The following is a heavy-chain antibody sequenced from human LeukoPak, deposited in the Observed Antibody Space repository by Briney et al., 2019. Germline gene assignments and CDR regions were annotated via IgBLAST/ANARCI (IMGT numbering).Heavy chain of an antibody. CDR1: GDSISSYY. CDR3: ARGKYDASGYYQQFEF. J-gene: IGHJ4*02. V-gene: IGHV4-4*07. Sequence: SETLSLTCTVSGDSISSYYWSWIRQPPGKGLEWIGRVYSSGRTNYNPSLESRVTMSLEAPKKQLSLKLTSVTAADTAVYYCARGKYDASGYYQQFEFWGQGTRVTVSS. D-gene: IGHD3-22*01. CDR2: VYSSGRT.